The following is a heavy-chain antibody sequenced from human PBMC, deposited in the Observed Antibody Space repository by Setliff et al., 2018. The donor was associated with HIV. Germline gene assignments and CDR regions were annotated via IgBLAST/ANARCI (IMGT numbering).Heavy chain of an antibody. CDR1: GYTFSGYH. CDR3: ARGKVLRGNILYY. J-gene: IGHJ4*02. V-gene: IGHV1-2*06. CDR2: INPDSGDT. D-gene: IGHD2-8*01. Sequence: RASVKVSCKASGYTFSGYHMYWVRQAPGQGLEWMGRINPDSGDTKYTQRFQGRVTMTRDTSISTAYMDLSSLRSEDTAVYYCARGKVLRGNILYYWGQGTQVTVSS.